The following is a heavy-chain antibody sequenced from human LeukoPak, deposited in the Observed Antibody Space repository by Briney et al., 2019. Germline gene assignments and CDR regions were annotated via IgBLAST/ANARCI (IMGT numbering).Heavy chain of an antibody. CDR1: GLTVSSNY. CDR3: TREGTSSWSGYYFDY. Sequence: GGSLRLSCAASGLTVSSNYMTWVRQAPGKGLEWVSVIYSGGTTYYADSVKGRFTISRDTSKNTAYLQIDSLRAEDTAVYYCTREGTSSWSGYYFDYWGQGTLVTVSS. CDR2: IYSGGTT. D-gene: IGHD6-13*01. V-gene: IGHV3-66*02. J-gene: IGHJ4*02.